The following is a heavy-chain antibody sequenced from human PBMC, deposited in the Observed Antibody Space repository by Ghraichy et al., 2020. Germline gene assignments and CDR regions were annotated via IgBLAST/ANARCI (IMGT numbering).Heavy chain of an antibody. V-gene: IGHV4-34*01. CDR2: INHSGST. Sequence: SETLSLTCAVYGGSFSGYYWSWIRQPPGKGLEWIGEINHSGSTNYNPSLKSRVTISVDTSKNQFSLKLSSVTAADTAVYYCARTSIAVAGTNYYYYGMDVWGQGTTVTVSS. J-gene: IGHJ6*02. D-gene: IGHD6-19*01. CDR1: GGSFSGYY. CDR3: ARTSIAVAGTNYYYYGMDV.